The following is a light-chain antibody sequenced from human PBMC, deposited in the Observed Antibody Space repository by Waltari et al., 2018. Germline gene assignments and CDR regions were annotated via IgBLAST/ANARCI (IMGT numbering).Light chain of an antibody. V-gene: IGKV1-5*03. CDR1: QTISTW. J-gene: IGKJ1*01. CDR3: QQFNSFPWT. CDR2: KAS. Sequence: DIQMTQSPSSLSASVGDRVTITCRASQTISTWLAWYQQKPGKAPKLLIYKASTLESGVPSRFSGSGSWTEFTLTISSLQPGDFATYYCQQFNSFPWTFGHGTKVEIK.